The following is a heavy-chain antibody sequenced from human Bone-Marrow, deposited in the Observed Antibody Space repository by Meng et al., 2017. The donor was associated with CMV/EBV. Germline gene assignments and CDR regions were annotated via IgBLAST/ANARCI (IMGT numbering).Heavy chain of an antibody. CDR3: ARDGAATYGMDV. CDR1: GFTVSSNY. J-gene: IGHJ6*02. V-gene: IGHV3-53*01. CDR2: IYSGGST. Sequence: GESLKISCAASGFTVSSNYMSWVRQAPGKGLEWVSVIYSGGSTYYADSVKGRFTIYRDNSKNTLDLHMNSLRAEETAVYYCARDGAATYGMDVWGQGTTVTVSS. D-gene: IGHD6-13*01.